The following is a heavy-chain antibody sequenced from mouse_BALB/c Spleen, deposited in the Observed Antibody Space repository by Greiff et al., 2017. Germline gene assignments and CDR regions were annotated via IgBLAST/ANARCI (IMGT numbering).Heavy chain of an antibody. CDR1: GFTFSSFG. Sequence: EVQLVESGGGLVQPGGSRKLSCAASGFTFSSFGMHWVRQAPEKGLEWVAYISSGSSTIYYADTVKGRFTISRDNPKNTLFLQMTSLRSEDTAMYYCARDYYGSPHFDYWGQGTTLTVSS. CDR3: ARDYYGSPHFDY. V-gene: IGHV5-17*02. J-gene: IGHJ2*01. CDR2: ISSGSSTI. D-gene: IGHD1-1*01.